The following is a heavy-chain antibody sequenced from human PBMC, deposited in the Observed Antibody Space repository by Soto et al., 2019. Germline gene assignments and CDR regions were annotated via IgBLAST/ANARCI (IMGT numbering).Heavy chain of an antibody. CDR3: ARSEMTYNWHY. Sequence: EVQLLESGGDLVQPGGSLRLACAASGFTFRGDAMSWVRQAPGKGLEWVSSVSGSGEMTHYAESVKGRFTISRDNSKDTHLAQMESLRAADTAVYYWARSEMTYNWHYWGQGTRLTVSS. J-gene: IGHJ4*02. D-gene: IGHD1-20*01. CDR1: GFTFRGDA. V-gene: IGHV3-23*01. CDR2: VSGSGEMT.